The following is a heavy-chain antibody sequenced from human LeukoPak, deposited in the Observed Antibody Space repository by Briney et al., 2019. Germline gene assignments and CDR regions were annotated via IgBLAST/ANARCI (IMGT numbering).Heavy chain of an antibody. CDR2: INPSGGST. CDR1: GYTFTSYY. CDR3: ARGRPVAIAAAGNYFDY. Sequence: ASVKVSCKASGYTFTSYYMHWVRQAPGQGLEWMGIINPSGGSTSYAQKFQGRVTMTRDTSTSTVYMELSSLRSEDTAVYYCARGRPVAIAAAGNYFDYWGQGNLVTVSS. V-gene: IGHV1-46*01. J-gene: IGHJ4*02. D-gene: IGHD6-13*01.